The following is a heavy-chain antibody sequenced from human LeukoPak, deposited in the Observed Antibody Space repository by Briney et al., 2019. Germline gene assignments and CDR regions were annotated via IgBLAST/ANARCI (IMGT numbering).Heavy chain of an antibody. CDR2: IYYSGST. CDR1: GGSFSSYY. J-gene: IGHJ6*02. D-gene: IGHD3-3*01. Sequence: SETLSLTCSVSGGSFSSYYWTWIRQPPGKGLEWIGYIYYSGSTNYNPSLKSRVTISVDTSKNQFSLKLSSVTAADTAVYYCASNFRNYYYGMDVWGQGTTVTVSS. V-gene: IGHV4-59*08. CDR3: ASNFRNYYYGMDV.